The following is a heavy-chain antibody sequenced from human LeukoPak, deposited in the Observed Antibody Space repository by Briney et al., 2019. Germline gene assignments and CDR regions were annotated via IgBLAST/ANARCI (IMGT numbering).Heavy chain of an antibody. D-gene: IGHD2-8*01. V-gene: IGHV4-31*03. J-gene: IGHJ4*02. Sequence: SETLSLTCTVSGGSISSGGYYWSWIRQHPGKDLEWIGYIYYSGTTYYNPSLKSRVTISVDTSKNQFSLKLTSVTAADTAVYYCARVPQFNGLFDYWGQGTLVTVSS. CDR2: IYYSGTT. CDR3: ARVPQFNGLFDY. CDR1: GGSISSGGYY.